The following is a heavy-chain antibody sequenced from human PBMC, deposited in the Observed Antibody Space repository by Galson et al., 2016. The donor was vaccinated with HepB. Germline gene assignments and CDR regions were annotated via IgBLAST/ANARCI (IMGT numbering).Heavy chain of an antibody. D-gene: IGHD4-17*01. CDR2: ISGGGGGT. CDR3: AKGYGLFDS. J-gene: IGHJ4*02. Sequence: SLRLSCAASGFTFSNYAMNWVRQVPGKGLEWVSGISGGGGGTYYAGSVKGRFTISRDNSKNTLYLQMNSLSAEDTAVYYRAKGYGLFDSWGQGTLVTVSS. V-gene: IGHV3-23*01. CDR1: GFTFSNYA.